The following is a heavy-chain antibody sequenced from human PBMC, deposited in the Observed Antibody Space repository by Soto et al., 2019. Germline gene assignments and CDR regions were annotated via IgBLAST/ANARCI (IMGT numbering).Heavy chain of an antibody. D-gene: IGHD4-17*01. Sequence: EVQLLESGGGLVQPGGSLRLSCAASGFTFSSYAMSWVRQAPGKGLEWVSAISGSGGSTYYADSVKGRFTISRDNSKNTRYLQMNSLRAEDTAVYYCAKGYNILPVTTEYDYWGQGTLVTVSS. CDR2: ISGSGGST. CDR3: AKGYNILPVTTEYDY. J-gene: IGHJ4*02. CDR1: GFTFSSYA. V-gene: IGHV3-23*01.